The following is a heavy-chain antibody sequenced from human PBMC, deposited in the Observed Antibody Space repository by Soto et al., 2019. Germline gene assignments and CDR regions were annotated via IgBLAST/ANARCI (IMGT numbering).Heavy chain of an antibody. J-gene: IGHJ3*02. Sequence: QVQLRESGPGLVKPSETLSLTCSVSGGSIRGFYWSWIRQPPGKGLEWIGHIYYSGSTNYNPSLKSRVTMSVDTSNNQFSLTVTSVTAADTAVYYCARQWHPPGDALDIWGQGTMLTVSS. CDR3: ARQWHPPGDALDI. V-gene: IGHV4-59*01. CDR2: IYYSGST. CDR1: GGSIRGFY. D-gene: IGHD2-8*01.